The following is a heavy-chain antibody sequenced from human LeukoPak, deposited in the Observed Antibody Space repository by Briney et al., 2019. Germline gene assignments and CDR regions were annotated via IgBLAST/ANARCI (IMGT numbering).Heavy chain of an antibody. CDR3: ARGTVGGYCSGGSCYSDTAMAPIAGYYMDV. CDR2: IYYSGST. J-gene: IGHJ6*03. Sequence: SETLPLXCTVSGGSISSYYWSWIRQPPGKGLEWIGYIYYSGSTNYNPSLKSRVTISVDTSKNQFSLKLSSVTAADTAVYYCARGTVGGYCSGGSCYSDTAMAPIAGYYMDVWGKGTTVTVSS. D-gene: IGHD2-15*01. V-gene: IGHV4-59*01. CDR1: GGSISSYY.